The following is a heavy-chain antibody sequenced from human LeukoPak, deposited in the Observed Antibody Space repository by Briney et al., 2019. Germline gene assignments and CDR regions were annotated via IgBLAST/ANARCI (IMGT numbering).Heavy chain of an antibody. CDR3: ARDGGYCVRGVCYFDY. CDR1: GFTFSSYS. CDR2: ISSWNDYI. J-gene: IGHJ4*02. V-gene: IGHV3-21*01. D-gene: IGHD2-15*01. Sequence: GGSLRLSCAASGFTFSSYSMNWVRQAPGKGLEWVSSISSWNDYIYYADSVKGRFAISRDNAKNSLYLQMNSLRVEDTATYYCARDGGYCVRGVCYFDYWGQGTLVTVSS.